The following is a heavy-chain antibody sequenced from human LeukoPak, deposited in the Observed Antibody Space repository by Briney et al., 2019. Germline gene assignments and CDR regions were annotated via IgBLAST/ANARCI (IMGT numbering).Heavy chain of an antibody. CDR1: GYSFTSYA. J-gene: IGHJ4*02. D-gene: IGHD3-22*01. CDR2: IIPIFGTA. V-gene: IGHV1-69*13. Sequence: SVKVSCKASGYSFTSYAISWVRQAPGQGLEWMGGIIPIFGTANYAQKFQGRVTITADESTSTAYMELSSLRSEDTAVYYCATSPDSSGYVYWGQGTLVTVSS. CDR3: ATSPDSSGYVY.